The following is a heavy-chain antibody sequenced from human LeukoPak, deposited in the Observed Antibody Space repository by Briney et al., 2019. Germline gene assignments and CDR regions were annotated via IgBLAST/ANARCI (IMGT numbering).Heavy chain of an antibody. CDR2: IKQDGSEK. D-gene: IGHD3-10*01. J-gene: IGHJ6*02. V-gene: IGHV3-7*04. CDR3: AGGSGSYYYYYGMDV. Sequence: GGSLRLSCAASGFTFSSYWMSWVRQAPGKGLEWVANIKQDGSEKYYVDSVKGRFTISRDNAKNSLYLQMNSLRAEDTAVYYCAGGSGSYYYYYGMDVWGQGTTVTVSS. CDR1: GFTFSSYW.